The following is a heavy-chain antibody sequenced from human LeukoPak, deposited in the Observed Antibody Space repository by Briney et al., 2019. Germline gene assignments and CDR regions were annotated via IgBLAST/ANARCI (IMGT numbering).Heavy chain of an antibody. CDR2: INSDGSST. CDR1: GFTFSSYA. V-gene: IGHV3-74*01. D-gene: IGHD3-10*02. Sequence: QSGGSLRLSCLASGFTFSSYAMDWVRQAPGQGLQWVSRINSDGSSTRYADSVKGRVTISRDNAKNTLYLQMNSLRAEDTAVYYCAELGITMIGGVWGKGTTVTISS. J-gene: IGHJ6*04. CDR3: AELGITMIGGV.